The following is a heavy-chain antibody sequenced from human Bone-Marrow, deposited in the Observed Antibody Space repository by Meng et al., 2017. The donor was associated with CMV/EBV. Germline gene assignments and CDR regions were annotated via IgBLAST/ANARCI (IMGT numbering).Heavy chain of an antibody. D-gene: IGHD2-2*01. V-gene: IGHV1-18*01. J-gene: IGHJ6*02. Sequence: ASVKVSCKASGYTFTSYGISWVRQAPGQGLEWMGWISAYNGNTNYAQKLQGRVTMTTDTSTSTAYMELRSLRSDDTAVYYCARDTVHHIVVVPAATQPDYYYYGMDVWGQGTTVTVSS. CDR3: ARDTVHHIVVVPAATQPDYYYYGMDV. CDR1: GYTFTSYG. CDR2: ISAYNGNT.